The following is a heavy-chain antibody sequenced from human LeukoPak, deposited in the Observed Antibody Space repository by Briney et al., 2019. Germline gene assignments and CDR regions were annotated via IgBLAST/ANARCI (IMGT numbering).Heavy chain of an antibody. V-gene: IGHV3-74*01. Sequence: GGSLRLSCAASGFTFSRYWMHWVRQAPGKGLVWVSRINTDGRTITYADSVKGRFTISRDNAKNTLYLQMNSLRAEDTAVYYCVRSAFLTTEFYFDYWGHGALVTVSS. J-gene: IGHJ4*01. CDR1: GFTFSRYW. CDR3: VRSAFLTTEFYFDY. CDR2: INTDGRTI. D-gene: IGHD4-11*01.